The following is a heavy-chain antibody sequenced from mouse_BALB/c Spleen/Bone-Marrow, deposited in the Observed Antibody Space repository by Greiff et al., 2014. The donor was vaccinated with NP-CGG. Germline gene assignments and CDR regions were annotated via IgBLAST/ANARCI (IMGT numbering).Heavy chain of an antibody. CDR3: ARNGNSPAWFAY. V-gene: IGHV1-9*01. Sequence: QVQLKESGAELMRPGASVKISCKATGYTFSSYWIEWVKQRPGHGLEWIGEILPGSGSTNYNERFKGKATFTADTSSNAAYMQLRSLTSEDSAVYYCARNGNSPAWFAYWGQGTLVTVSA. D-gene: IGHD2-1*01. J-gene: IGHJ3*01. CDR1: GYTFSSYW. CDR2: ILPGSGST.